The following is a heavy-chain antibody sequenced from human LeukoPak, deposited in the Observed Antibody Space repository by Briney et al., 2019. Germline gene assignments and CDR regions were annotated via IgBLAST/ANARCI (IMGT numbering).Heavy chain of an antibody. Sequence: PTGRSLRLSCAASGFTFSSYAMHWVRQAPGKGLEWVSVIYSGGSTYYADSVKGRFTISRDNSKNTLYLQMNSLRAEDTAVYYCARAGSGYAHYYFDYWGQGTLVTVSS. CDR2: IYSGGST. D-gene: IGHD5-12*01. V-gene: IGHV3-53*01. CDR1: GFTFSSYA. CDR3: ARAGSGYAHYYFDY. J-gene: IGHJ4*02.